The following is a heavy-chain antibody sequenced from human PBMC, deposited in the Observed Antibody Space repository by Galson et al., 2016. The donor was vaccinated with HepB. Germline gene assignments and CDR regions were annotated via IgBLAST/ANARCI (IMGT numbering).Heavy chain of an antibody. CDR2: IHHTGVT. J-gene: IGHJ4*02. CDR3: ARIAMTTINYYFDY. D-gene: IGHD2-21*02. Sequence: TLSLTCTVSGDSITSGDFYWSWIRQPPGKGLEWIGYIHHTGVTYYNSSLQSRVTLSVDRSKNQFSLTVNSVTAADTAVYYCARIAMTTINYYFDYWGQGTLVTVSS. CDR1: GDSITSGDFY. V-gene: IGHV4-30-2*01.